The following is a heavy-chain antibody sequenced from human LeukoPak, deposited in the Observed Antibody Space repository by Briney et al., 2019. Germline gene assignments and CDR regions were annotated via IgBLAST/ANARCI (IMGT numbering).Heavy chain of an antibody. V-gene: IGHV1-69*05. Sequence: SVKVSCKASGGSFSTSGFSWVRQAPGQGLEWMGGVIPIYGTPSYAQKFQGRVTITTDESTSTAFMGLSSLRSEDTAVYYCARDHWGIVENGYDYFYYDMDVWGQGTTVTVSS. D-gene: IGHD7-27*01. CDR1: GGSFSTSG. CDR3: ARDHWGIVENGYDYFYYDMDV. CDR2: VIPIYGTP. J-gene: IGHJ6*02.